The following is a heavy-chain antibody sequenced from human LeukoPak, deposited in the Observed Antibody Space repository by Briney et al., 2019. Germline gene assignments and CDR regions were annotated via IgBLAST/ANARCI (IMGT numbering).Heavy chain of an antibody. V-gene: IGHV3-30-3*01. Sequence: GGSLRLSCAASGFTFSSYTMHWVRQAPGKGLEWVAVISYDGSNKYYADSVKGRFTISRDNSKNTLYLQMNSLRAEDTAVYYCASNRYQLLHTPYYFDYWGQGTLVTVSS. CDR1: GFTFSSYT. CDR2: ISYDGSNK. CDR3: ASNRYQLLHTPYYFDY. J-gene: IGHJ4*02. D-gene: IGHD2-2*01.